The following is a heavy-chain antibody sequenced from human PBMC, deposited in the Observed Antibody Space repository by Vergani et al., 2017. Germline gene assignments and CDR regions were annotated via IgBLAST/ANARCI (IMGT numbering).Heavy chain of an antibody. D-gene: IGHD3-22*01. Sequence: QVQLQQWGAGLLKPSETLSLTCAVYGGSFSGYYWSWIRQPPGKGLEWIGGINHSGSTNYNPSLKSRVTISVDTSKNQFCLRLSAVTAADTAVYYCAREARVMRCYYESSGYYGSWVDPWGQGTLVTVSS. CDR3: AREARVMRCYYESSGYYGSWVDP. CDR1: GGSFSGYY. J-gene: IGHJ5*02. CDR2: INHSGST. V-gene: IGHV4-34*01.